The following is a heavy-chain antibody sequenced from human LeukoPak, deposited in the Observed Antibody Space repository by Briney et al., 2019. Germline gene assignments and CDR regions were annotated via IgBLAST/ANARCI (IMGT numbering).Heavy chain of an antibody. CDR1: GFTFGDYA. Sequence: PGRSLRLSCTASGFTFGDYAMSWVPQAPGKGLEWVGFIRSKVYGGTTGYAASVSGRFTISRDDSKSIAYLQMNSLKTEDTAVCYCTIHVVITTVFDYWGQGTLVTVSS. CDR2: IRSKVYGGTT. V-gene: IGHV3-49*04. J-gene: IGHJ4*02. CDR3: TIHVVITTVFDY. D-gene: IGHD3-22*01.